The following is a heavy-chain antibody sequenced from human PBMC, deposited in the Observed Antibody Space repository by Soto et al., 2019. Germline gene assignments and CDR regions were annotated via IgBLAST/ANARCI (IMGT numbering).Heavy chain of an antibody. CDR1: GFTFSSYS. D-gene: IGHD1-26*01. J-gene: IGHJ1*01. V-gene: IGHV3-21*04. Sequence: GGSLRLSCAASGFTFSSYSMNWVRQAPGKGLEWISSISSSSYYIYYADSVKGRFTISRDDSKNSVYLQMDSLKTDDTAVYYCARVYSGNLRNYFQYWGQGTQVTVSS. CDR3: ARVYSGNLRNYFQY. CDR2: ISSSSYYI.